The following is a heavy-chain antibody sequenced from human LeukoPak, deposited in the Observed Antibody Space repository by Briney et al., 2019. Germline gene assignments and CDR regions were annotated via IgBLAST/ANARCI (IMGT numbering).Heavy chain of an antibody. D-gene: IGHD3-16*01. V-gene: IGHV4-59*08. CDR1: GGFISCYN. CDR2: ISESGDT. Sequence: PSETLSLTCTVCGGFISCYNWKWIRQPPGKGVEWMGYISESGDTNYNSSLENRVTISLDTSKNEISLERRSATAPDTAVYYCAKQDALGKYPPPYYTDVWGKGTTVIVS. CDR3: AKQDALGKYPPPYYTDV. J-gene: IGHJ6*03.